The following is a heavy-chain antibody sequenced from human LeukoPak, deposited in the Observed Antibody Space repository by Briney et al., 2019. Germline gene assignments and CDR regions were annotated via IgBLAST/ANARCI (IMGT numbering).Heavy chain of an antibody. Sequence: GGSLRLSCVASGFIFNDYAIHWVRQASGKGLEWVSGISWNSGSIGYAESVKGRFTISRDSAKNSLYLQMNSLRAEDTALYFCARRWGSYRYFDYWGQGTLVTVSS. D-gene: IGHD3-16*02. V-gene: IGHV3-9*01. CDR1: GFIFNDYA. CDR2: ISWNSGSI. CDR3: ARRWGSYRYFDY. J-gene: IGHJ4*02.